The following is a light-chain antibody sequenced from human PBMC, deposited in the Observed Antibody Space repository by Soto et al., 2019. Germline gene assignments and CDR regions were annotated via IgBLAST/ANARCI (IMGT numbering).Light chain of an antibody. V-gene: IGKV3-15*01. Sequence: EVVMTQSPATLSVSPGERATLSCRASQSISSTLAWYQQKPGHSPRLLLYGASTSATGIPARFSGSGSGTEFTLTISSLPSEDFAVYYCQQYSTWPLTFGGGTKVEIK. J-gene: IGKJ4*01. CDR1: QSISST. CDR3: QQYSTWPLT. CDR2: GAS.